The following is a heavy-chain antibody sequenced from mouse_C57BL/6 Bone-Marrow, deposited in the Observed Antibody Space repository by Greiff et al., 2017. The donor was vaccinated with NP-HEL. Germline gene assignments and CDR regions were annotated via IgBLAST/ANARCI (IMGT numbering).Heavy chain of an antibody. Sequence: QVQLQQSGAELARPGASVKLSCKASGYTFTSYGISWVKQRTGQGLEWIGEIYPRSGNTYYNEKFKGKATLTADKSSSTAYMELRSLTSEDSAVYFCARLGFTTVVVDVWGTGTTVTVSS. CDR1: GYTFTSYG. D-gene: IGHD1-1*01. J-gene: IGHJ1*03. CDR3: ARLGFTTVVVDV. V-gene: IGHV1-81*01. CDR2: IYPRSGNT.